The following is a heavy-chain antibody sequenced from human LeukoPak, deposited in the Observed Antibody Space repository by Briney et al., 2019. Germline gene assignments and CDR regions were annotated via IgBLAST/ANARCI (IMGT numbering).Heavy chain of an antibody. CDR1: GFTFRSYS. CDR2: ISSTSSYI. J-gene: IGHJ2*01. CDR3: SRTLGFDL. V-gene: IGHV3-21*01. Sequence: GGSLRLSCAASGFTFRSYSMNGVRQAPGKGLEGVSSISSTSSYIYYADSLKGRFTISRDNAKNSLYLQMNNLRAEDTAVYYCSRTLGFDLWGRGTLVTASS.